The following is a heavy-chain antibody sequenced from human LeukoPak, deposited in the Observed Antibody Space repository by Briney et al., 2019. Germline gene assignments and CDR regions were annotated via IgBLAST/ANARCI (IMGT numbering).Heavy chain of an antibody. V-gene: IGHV5-51*01. J-gene: IGHJ4*02. D-gene: IGHD6-19*01. CDR1: GYSFTNYW. Sequence: GESLKISCKGSGYSFTNYWIGWVRQMPGKGLEWMGIIYPGDSDARYSSSFQGQVTISADKSINTAYLQWSSLKASDTAMYYCARLWSSSGWYGVYWGQGTLVAVSS. CDR2: IYPGDSDA. CDR3: ARLWSSSGWYGVY.